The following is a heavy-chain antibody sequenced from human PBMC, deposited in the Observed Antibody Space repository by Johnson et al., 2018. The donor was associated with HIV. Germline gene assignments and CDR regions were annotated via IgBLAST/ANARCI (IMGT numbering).Heavy chain of an antibody. CDR3: ARVSKYYDSIRGAFDI. Sequence: QVQLVESGGGLVQPGGSLRLSCAEYGSTFRGYALHWVRQAPGKGLEWVALISYDGSNKYYGDSVKGRLTISRDNAKNSLYLQVNSLRAEDTAVYYCARVSKYYDSIRGAFDIWGQGTMVTVSS. CDR2: ISYDGSNK. CDR1: GSTFRGYA. V-gene: IGHV3-30*04. D-gene: IGHD3-22*01. J-gene: IGHJ3*02.